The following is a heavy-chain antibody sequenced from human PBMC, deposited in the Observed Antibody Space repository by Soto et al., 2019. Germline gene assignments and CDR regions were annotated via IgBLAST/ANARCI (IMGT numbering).Heavy chain of an antibody. D-gene: IGHD4-17*01. V-gene: IGHV1-69*08. Sequence: QVQLVQSGAEVKKPGSSVKVSCKASGGTFSSYTISWVRQAPGQGLEWMGRIIPILGIANYAQKFQGRVTIRADKSTSKAYMGMSSLRSEDPAVYYCARDSDYGGTDHDAFDIWGQGTMVTVSS. J-gene: IGHJ3*02. CDR2: IIPILGIA. CDR1: GGTFSSYT. CDR3: ARDSDYGGTDHDAFDI.